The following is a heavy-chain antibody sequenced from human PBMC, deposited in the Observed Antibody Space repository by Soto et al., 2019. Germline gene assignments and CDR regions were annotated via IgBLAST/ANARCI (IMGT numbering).Heavy chain of an antibody. CDR1: GFSFSSAG. D-gene: IGHD1-1*01. J-gene: IGHJ4*02. V-gene: IGHV3-15*07. Sequence: EVQLLESGGGLVKPGGSLRLSCAASGFSFSSAGMNWVRQAPGKGLEWVGRIRTKPEGETTDYPAHGKGRCTISRDDSRTTLYLKMTSLKIEDTAVYYCTTGSNEGYWGQGTLVTVSS. CDR2: IRTKPEGETT. CDR3: TTGSNEGY.